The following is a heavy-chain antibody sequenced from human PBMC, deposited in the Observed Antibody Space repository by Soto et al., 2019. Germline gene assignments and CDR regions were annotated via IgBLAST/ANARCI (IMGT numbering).Heavy chain of an antibody. CDR1: GGSMSSYY. V-gene: IGHV4-59*01. CDR2: IYYSGST. CDR3: ARCYGDYASHNWFDP. Sequence: SETLSLTCTVSGGSMSSYYWSWIRQPPGKGLEWIGYIYYSGSTNYNPSLKSRVTISVDTSKNQFSLKLSSVTAADTAVYYCARCYGDYASHNWFDPWGQGTLVTVSS. D-gene: IGHD4-17*01. J-gene: IGHJ5*02.